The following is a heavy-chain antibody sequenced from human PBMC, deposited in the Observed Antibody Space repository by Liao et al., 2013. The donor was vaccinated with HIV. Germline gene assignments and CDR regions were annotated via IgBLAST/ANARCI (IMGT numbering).Heavy chain of an antibody. Sequence: VQLQQWGAGLLKPSETLSLTCEVKGGSLSGYFWSWIRQSAGQGLEWIGEINHVGVTNYRPSLKGRVTMSADASKSLFSLNLTSVTDADTAVYYCASLPRGQLVNAYFRNWGRGIVVSVTA. D-gene: IGHD3-10*01. CDR1: GGSLSGYF. CDR3: ASLPRGQLVNAYFRN. CDR2: INHVGVT. J-gene: IGHJ4*01. V-gene: IGHV4-34*02.